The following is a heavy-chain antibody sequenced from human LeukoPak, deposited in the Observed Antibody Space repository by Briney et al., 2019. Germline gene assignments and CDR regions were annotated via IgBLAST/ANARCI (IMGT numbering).Heavy chain of an antibody. CDR3: AKDRRGSYYYFDY. D-gene: IGHD1-26*01. J-gene: IGHJ4*02. CDR2: INSDGINT. V-gene: IGHV3-74*01. Sequence: PGGTLRLSCAASGFTLRNYGINWVRQAPGKGLVWVSRINSDGINTSYTDSVKGRFTISRDNSKNTLYLQMNSLRAEDTAVYYCAKDRRGSYYYFDYWGQGTLVTVSS. CDR1: GFTLRNYG.